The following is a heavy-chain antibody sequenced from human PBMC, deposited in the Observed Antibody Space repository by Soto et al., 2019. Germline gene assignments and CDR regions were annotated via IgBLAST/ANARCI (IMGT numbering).Heavy chain of an antibody. D-gene: IGHD6-19*01. J-gene: IGHJ4*02. Sequence: GGSLRLSCAASGFTFSSYSMNWVRQAAGKGLEWVSSISSSSSYIYYADSVKGRFTISRDNAKNSLYLQMNSLRAEDTAVYYCARNSSGWYGLDYWGQGTLVTSPQ. CDR3: ARNSSGWYGLDY. V-gene: IGHV3-21*01. CDR2: ISSSSSYI. CDR1: GFTFSSYS.